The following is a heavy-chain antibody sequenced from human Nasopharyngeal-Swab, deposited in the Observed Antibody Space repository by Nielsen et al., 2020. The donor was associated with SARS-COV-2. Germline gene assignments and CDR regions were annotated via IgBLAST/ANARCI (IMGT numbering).Heavy chain of an antibody. J-gene: IGHJ3*01. Sequence: WIRQPPGEGLEGSGYIYYSGSASYNPSLKSRVNISVDTSKNQFSLKLRPVTAPDTAVYYCARATMIVVVIGAFDVWGQGTMVTVSS. CDR2: IYYSGSA. D-gene: IGHD3-22*01. CDR3: ARATMIVVVIGAFDV. V-gene: IGHV4-31*02.